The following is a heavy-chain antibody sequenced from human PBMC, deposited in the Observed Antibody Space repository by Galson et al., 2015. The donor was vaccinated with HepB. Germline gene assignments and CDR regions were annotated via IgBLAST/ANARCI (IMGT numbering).Heavy chain of an antibody. V-gene: IGHV1-45*02. D-gene: IGHD6-6*01. J-gene: IGHJ5*02. CDR3: AGSSPLGWFDP. Sequence: SVKVSCKASGYTFTYRYLNWVRQAPGQALEWMGWITPFNGNTNYAQKFQDRVTITRDRSMSTAYMELSSLRSEDTAMYYCAGSSPLGWFDPWGQGTLVTVAS. CDR2: ITPFNGNT. CDR1: GYTFTYRY.